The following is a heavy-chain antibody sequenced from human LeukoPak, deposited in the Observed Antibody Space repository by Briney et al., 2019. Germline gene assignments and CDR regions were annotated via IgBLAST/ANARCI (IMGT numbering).Heavy chain of an antibody. CDR2: INSDGSII. CDR1: GFTLSSYW. V-gene: IGHV3-74*01. CDR3: AREDYYGMDV. J-gene: IGHJ6*02. Sequence: PGGSLRLSCAASGFTLSSYWMHWVRQAPGKGLVWVSRINSDGSIISYADSVKGRFTISRDNAKNTLYLQMNSLRAEDTAVYYCAREDYYGMDVWGQGTTVTVSS.